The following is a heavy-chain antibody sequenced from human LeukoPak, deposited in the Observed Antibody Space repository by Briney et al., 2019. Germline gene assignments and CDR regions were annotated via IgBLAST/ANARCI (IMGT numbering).Heavy chain of an antibody. CDR2: IVPIFGTA. CDR1: GGTFSSYP. Sequence: SVKVSCKTSGGTFSSYPISWVRQAPGQGLEWMGGIVPIFGTASNAQKFQGRVTITADESTSTAYMELSSLRSEDTAVYYCATASPPYCSSTSCYTTYFDYWGQGTLVTVSS. D-gene: IGHD2-2*02. CDR3: ATASPPYCSSTSCYTTYFDY. V-gene: IGHV1-69*13. J-gene: IGHJ4*02.